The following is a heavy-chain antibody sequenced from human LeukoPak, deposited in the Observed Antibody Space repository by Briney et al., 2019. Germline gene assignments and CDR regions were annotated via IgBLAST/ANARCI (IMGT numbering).Heavy chain of an antibody. J-gene: IGHJ4*02. CDR1: GFTFSNYA. Sequence: HSGGSLRLSCGASGFTFSNYAISWVRQAPGKGLEWVSGITNGGGNTNYADSVKVRFTISRDNAKNTLYLQMDSLRAEDTAIYYCTKGATSAYFSPLDSWGQRTLVTVSS. D-gene: IGHD3-22*01. V-gene: IGHV3-23*01. CDR3: TKGATSAYFSPLDS. CDR2: ITNGGGNT.